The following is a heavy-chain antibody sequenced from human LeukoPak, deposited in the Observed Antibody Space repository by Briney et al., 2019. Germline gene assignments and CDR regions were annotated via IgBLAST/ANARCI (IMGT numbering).Heavy chain of an antibody. J-gene: IGHJ4*02. V-gene: IGHV1-2*06. CDR2: ISPNSGGT. CDR3: AREGEYGSGSYMFDY. D-gene: IGHD3-10*01. CDR1: GYTFTGYY. Sequence: ASVKVSCKASGYTFTGYYMHWVRQAPGQGLEWMGRISPNSGGTNYAQKFQGRVTITRDTSASTAYMELSSLRSEDTAVYYCAREGEYGSGSYMFDYWGQGTLVTVSS.